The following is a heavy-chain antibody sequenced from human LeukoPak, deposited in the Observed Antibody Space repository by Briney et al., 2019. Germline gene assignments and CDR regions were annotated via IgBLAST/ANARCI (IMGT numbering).Heavy chain of an antibody. V-gene: IGHV3-7*01. CDR2: IKQDGSEK. D-gene: IGHD2-21*02. CDR3: ARDLHGNCGDCYPDAFDI. CDR1: GFTFSSYW. Sequence: PGGALRLSCAASGFTFSSYWMSWVRQAPGKGLEGVANIKQDGSEKYYVDSVKGRFTISRDNAKNSLYLQMNSLRAEDTAVYYCARDLHGNCGDCYPDAFDIWGQGTMVAVSS. J-gene: IGHJ3*02.